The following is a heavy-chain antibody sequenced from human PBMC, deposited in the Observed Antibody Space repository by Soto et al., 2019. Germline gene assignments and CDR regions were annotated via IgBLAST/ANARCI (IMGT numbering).Heavy chain of an antibody. CDR2: ITTSSTI. V-gene: IGHV3-11*01. D-gene: IGHD1-7*01. Sequence: PGGSLRLSCAASGFTFSDYFMSWIRQAPGKGLEWVSYITTSSTIYYADSVKGRFTISRDNAKNSLFLQMNSLRAEDTAVYYCARDWNSNDWGQGTLVTVS. CDR3: ARDWNSND. CDR1: GFTFSDYF. J-gene: IGHJ4*02.